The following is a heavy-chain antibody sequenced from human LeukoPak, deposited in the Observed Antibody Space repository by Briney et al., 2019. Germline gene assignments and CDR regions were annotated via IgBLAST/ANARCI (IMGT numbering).Heavy chain of an antibody. V-gene: IGHV1-69*05. CDR2: IIPIFGTA. J-gene: IGHJ4*02. CDR3: ARDEAHDYGGNFAY. Sequence: SVKVSCKASGGTFSSYAISWVRQAPGQGLEWMGGIIPIFGTANYAQKFQGRVTITTDESTSTAYMELSSLRSEDTAVYYCARDEAHDYGGNFAYWGQGTLVTVSS. D-gene: IGHD4-23*01. CDR1: GGTFSSYA.